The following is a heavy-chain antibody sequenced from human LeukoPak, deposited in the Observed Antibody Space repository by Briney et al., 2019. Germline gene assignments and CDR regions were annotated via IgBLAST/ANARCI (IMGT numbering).Heavy chain of an antibody. CDR1: GGSISSYY. J-gene: IGHJ4*02. CDR3: SNKVYCSTTSCHPAGY. Sequence: PSETLSLTCTVSGGSISSYYWSWIRQPAGKGLEWIGRIYTSGSTYYNPSLKSRVTISVDTSKNQFSLKLSSVTAADTAVYYCSNKVYCSTTSCHPAGYWGLGSLVTVSS. CDR2: IYTSGST. D-gene: IGHD2-2*01. V-gene: IGHV4-4*07.